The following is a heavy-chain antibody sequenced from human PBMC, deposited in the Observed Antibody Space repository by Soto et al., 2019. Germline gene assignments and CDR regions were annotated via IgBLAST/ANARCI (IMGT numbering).Heavy chain of an antibody. J-gene: IGHJ3*02. CDR1: GFTFSSYS. V-gene: IGHV3-48*02. Sequence: GGSLRLSCAASGFTFSSYSMNWVRQAPGKGLEWVSYISSSSSTIYYADSVKGRFTISRDNAKNSLYLQMNSLRDEDTAVYYCARDRSPAKLELMLGLDAFDIWGQGTMVTVSS. CDR2: ISSSSSTI. CDR3: ARDRSPAKLELMLGLDAFDI. D-gene: IGHD1-7*01.